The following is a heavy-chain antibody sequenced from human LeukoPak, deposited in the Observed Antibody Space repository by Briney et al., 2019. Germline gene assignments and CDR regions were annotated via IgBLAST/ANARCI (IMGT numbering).Heavy chain of an antibody. CDR2: ISAYNGNT. V-gene: IGHV1-18*01. CDR3: ARLLWFGTTG. Sequence: ASVKVSCKASGGTFSSYAISWVRQAPGQGLEWMGWISAYNGNTNYAQKLQGRVTMTRNTSISTAYMELSSLRSEDTAVYYCARLLWFGTTGWGQGTLVTVSS. J-gene: IGHJ4*02. CDR1: GGTFSSYA. D-gene: IGHD3-10*01.